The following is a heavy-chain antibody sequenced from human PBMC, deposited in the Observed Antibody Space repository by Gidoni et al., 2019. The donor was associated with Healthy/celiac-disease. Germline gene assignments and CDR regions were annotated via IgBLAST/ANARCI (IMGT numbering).Heavy chain of an antibody. CDR3: ARAIVATSDFDY. Sequence: MHWVRQAPGKGLEWVAVISYDGSNKYYADSVKGRVTISRDNSKNTLYLQMNSLRAEDTAVYYCARAIVATSDFDYWGQGTLVTVSS. D-gene: IGHD5-12*01. V-gene: IGHV3-30-3*01. J-gene: IGHJ4*02. CDR2: ISYDGSNK.